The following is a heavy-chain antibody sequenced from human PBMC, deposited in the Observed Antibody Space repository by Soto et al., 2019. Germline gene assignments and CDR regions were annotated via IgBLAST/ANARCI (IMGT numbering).Heavy chain of an antibody. CDR3: AREDSDSSGYSGTFDP. D-gene: IGHD3-22*01. CDR1: GFTFCSYA. V-gene: IGHV3-30-3*01. J-gene: IGHJ5*02. CDR2: ISYDGSNK. Sequence: QVQLVESGGGVVQPGRSLRLSCAASGFTFCSYAMHWVRQAPGKGLEWVAVISYDGSNKYYADSVKGRFTISRDNSKNTLYLQMNSLRAEDTAVYYCAREDSDSSGYSGTFDPWGQGTLVTVSS.